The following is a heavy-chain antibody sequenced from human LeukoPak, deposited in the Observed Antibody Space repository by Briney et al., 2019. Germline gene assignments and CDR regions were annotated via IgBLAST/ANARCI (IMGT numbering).Heavy chain of an antibody. CDR1: GYIFTTYW. CDR2: IDPSDSYT. J-gene: IGHJ4*02. D-gene: IGHD6-13*01. V-gene: IGHV5-10-1*01. CDR3: ARQVGYSSTWG. Sequence: GESLNISCRGSGYIFTTYWIGWERPMPGKGLEWMGRIDPSDSYTNYSPSFQGHVTISADKSISTAYLQWSSLKASDTAMYYCARQVGYSSTWGWGQGTLVTVSS.